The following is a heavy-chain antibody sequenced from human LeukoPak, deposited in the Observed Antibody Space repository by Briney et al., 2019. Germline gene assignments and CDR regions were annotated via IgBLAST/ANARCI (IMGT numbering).Heavy chain of an antibody. CDR1: GFTFNTYA. V-gene: IGHV3-23*01. CDR3: AREGSNGGYDY. Sequence: GGSLRLSCAAPGFTFNTYAMSWVRQAPGKGLEWVSASGSGGSTFYADSVKGRFTISRDYSKNTLYLQMNSLRAEDTAVYYCAREGSNGGYDYWGQGTLVTVAS. J-gene: IGHJ4*02. D-gene: IGHD2-8*01. CDR2: SGSGGST.